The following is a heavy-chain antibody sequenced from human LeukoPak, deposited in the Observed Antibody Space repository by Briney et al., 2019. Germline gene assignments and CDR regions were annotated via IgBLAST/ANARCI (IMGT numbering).Heavy chain of an antibody. D-gene: IGHD6-19*01. J-gene: IGHJ4*02. CDR3: AKDLYRSGFYPTTFDY. CDR2: IRADGSEK. Sequence: PGGSLRLSCAASGFTFSSYEMNWVRQAPGKGLEWVAFIRADGSEKYYADSVKGQITTSRDNSKNTLYLQMNSLRAEDTAVYYCAKDLYRSGFYPTTFDYWGQGTLVTVSS. CDR1: GFTFSSYE. V-gene: IGHV3-30*02.